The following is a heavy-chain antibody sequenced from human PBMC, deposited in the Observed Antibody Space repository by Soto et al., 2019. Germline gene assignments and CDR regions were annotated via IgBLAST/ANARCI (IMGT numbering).Heavy chain of an antibody. V-gene: IGHV1-3*01. CDR1: GYTFTSYA. CDR2: INAGNGNT. J-gene: IGHJ4*02. D-gene: IGHD2-21*02. CDR3: ARSIVVVTALDY. Sequence: ASVKVSCKASGYTFTSYAMHWVRQAPGQRLEWMGWINAGNGNTKYSQKFQGRVTVTRDTSTSTAYMELSSLRSEDTAVYYCARSIVVVTALDYWGQGTLVTVSS.